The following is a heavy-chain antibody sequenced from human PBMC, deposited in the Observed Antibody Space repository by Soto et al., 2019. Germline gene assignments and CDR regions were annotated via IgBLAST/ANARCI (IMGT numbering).Heavy chain of an antibody. CDR1: GYTFTSYA. V-gene: IGHV1-3*01. CDR3: ARDLGGWPDY. CDR2: INAGNGNT. Sequence: QVQLVQSGAEVKKPGASVKVSCKASGYTFTSYAIHWVRQAPGQMLEWMGWINAGNGNTKYSQKFQDRVTFTRDTSASTAYMELSSLRSEDTAVYYCARDLGGWPDYWGQGTLVTVSS. D-gene: IGHD6-19*01. J-gene: IGHJ4*02.